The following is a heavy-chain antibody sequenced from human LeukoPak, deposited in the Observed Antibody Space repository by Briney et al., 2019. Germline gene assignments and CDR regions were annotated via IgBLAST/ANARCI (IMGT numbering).Heavy chain of an antibody. V-gene: IGHV3-30*03. CDR3: VRERDGFDV. Sequence: GGSLRLSCAASGFTFSNYWMTWVRQAPGKGLEWVAVISKDESYIHYADSVKGRITISRDISTNTLFLQMDSLRVEDTALYYCVRERDGFDVWGQGTTVTVSS. CDR1: GFTFSNYW. J-gene: IGHJ3*01. CDR2: ISKDESYI.